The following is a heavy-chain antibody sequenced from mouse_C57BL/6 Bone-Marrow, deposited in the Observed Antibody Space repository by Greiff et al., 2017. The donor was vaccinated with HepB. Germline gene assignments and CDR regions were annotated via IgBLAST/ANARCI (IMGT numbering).Heavy chain of an antibody. CDR1: GYAFSSSW. D-gene: IGHD2-4*01. CDR2: IYPGDGDT. Sequence: VKLQESGPELVKPGASVKISCKASGYAFSSSWMNWVKQRPGKGLEWIGRIYPGDGDTNYNGKFKGKATLTADKSSSTAYMQLSSLTSEDSAVYFCARPGDYDVPFAYWGQGTLVTVSA. CDR3: ARPGDYDVPFAY. J-gene: IGHJ3*01. V-gene: IGHV1-82*01.